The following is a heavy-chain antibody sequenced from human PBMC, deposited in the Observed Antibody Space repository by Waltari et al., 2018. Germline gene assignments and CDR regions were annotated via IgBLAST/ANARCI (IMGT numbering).Heavy chain of an antibody. CDR3: AKDATSSCEQLGASCVYYYYMDV. J-gene: IGHJ6*03. CDR1: GFTFSSYG. V-gene: IGHV3-30*02. Sequence: QVQLVESGGGVVQPGGSLRLSFAASGFTFSSYGMHWVRQAPGKGREWVAFIRYDGSNKYYADSVKGRVTIYRDNSKNTLYLQMNSRRAEDTAVYYCAKDATSSCEQLGASCVYYYYMDVWGKGTTVTISS. D-gene: IGHD6-6*01. CDR2: IRYDGSNK.